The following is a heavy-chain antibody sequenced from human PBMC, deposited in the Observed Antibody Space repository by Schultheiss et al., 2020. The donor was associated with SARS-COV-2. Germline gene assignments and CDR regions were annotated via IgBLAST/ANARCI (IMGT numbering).Heavy chain of an antibody. Sequence: ESLKISCTVSGGSISSSSYYWSWIRQPPGKGLEWIGYIYYSGSTNYNPSLKSRVTISVDTSKNQFSLKLSSVTAADTAVYYCARGGYSSGWRTGWFDPWGQGTLVTVSS. J-gene: IGHJ5*02. V-gene: IGHV4-61*01. CDR1: GGSISSSSYY. D-gene: IGHD6-19*01. CDR2: IYYSGST. CDR3: ARGGYSSGWRTGWFDP.